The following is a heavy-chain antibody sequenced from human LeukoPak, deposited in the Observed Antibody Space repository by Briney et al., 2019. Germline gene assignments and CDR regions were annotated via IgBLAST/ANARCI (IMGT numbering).Heavy chain of an antibody. J-gene: IGHJ4*02. V-gene: IGHV1-2*02. CDR1: GYTFTGYY. CDR3: ARDAGIRAFDY. CDR2: INPNSGGT. Sequence: ASVKVSCKASGYTFTGYYMHWVRQAPGQGLEWMGWINPNSGGTNYAQKFQGRVTMTRDTSISTAYMELRSLRSDDTAVYYCARDAGIRAFDYWGQGTLVTVSS. D-gene: IGHD3-10*01.